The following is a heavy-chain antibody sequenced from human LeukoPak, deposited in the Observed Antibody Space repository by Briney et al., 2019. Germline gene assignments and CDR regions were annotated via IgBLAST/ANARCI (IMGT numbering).Heavy chain of an antibody. V-gene: IGHV3-33*06. CDR3: VKERGPYNDFDI. D-gene: IGHD1-14*01. J-gene: IGHJ3*02. CDR2: IWADGKNK. CDR1: RFTFSNYA. Sequence: GGSLRLSCAASRFTFSNYAMSWARQAPGKGLEWVSVIWADGKNKFYVDSVKGRFTIFRDNSKNTLDLQLNSLRAEDTAMYYCVKERGPYNDFDIWGQGTMVTVSS.